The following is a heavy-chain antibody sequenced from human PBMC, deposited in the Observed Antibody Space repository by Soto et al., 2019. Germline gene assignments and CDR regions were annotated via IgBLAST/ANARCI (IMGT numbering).Heavy chain of an antibody. CDR3: ARPTVTTTDY. D-gene: IGHD4-4*01. CDR2: ISYDGSNK. V-gene: IGHV3-30-3*01. CDR1: GFTFSSYA. Sequence: GGSLRLSCAASGFTFSSYAMHWVRQAPGKGLEWVAVISYDGSNKYYADSVKGRFTISRDNSKNTLYLQMNSLRAEDTAVYYCARPTVTTTDYWGQGTLVTVSS. J-gene: IGHJ4*02.